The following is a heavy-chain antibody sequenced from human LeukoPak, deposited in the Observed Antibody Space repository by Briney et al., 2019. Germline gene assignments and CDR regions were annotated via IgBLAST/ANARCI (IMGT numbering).Heavy chain of an antibody. CDR2: IYYSGST. Sequence: SETLSLTCTVSGGSISSYYWSWIRQPPGKGLEWIGYIYYSGSTNYNPSLKSRVTISVDTSKNQFSLKLSSVTAADTAVYYCARDSGPMYAFDIWGQGTMVTVSS. D-gene: IGHD3-10*02. V-gene: IGHV4-59*01. CDR3: ARDSGPMYAFDI. CDR1: GGSISSYY. J-gene: IGHJ3*02.